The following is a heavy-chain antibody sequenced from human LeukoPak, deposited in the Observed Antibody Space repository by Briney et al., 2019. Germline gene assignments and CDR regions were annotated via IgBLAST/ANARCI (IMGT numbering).Heavy chain of an antibody. V-gene: IGHV4-38-2*02. CDR1: DSSITSTYY. J-gene: IGHJ4*02. D-gene: IGHD2-8*01. CDR2: VFRLQTVST. Sequence: PSVTLSLTCTVSDSSITSTYYWAWFRQSPGKGMEWIATVFRLQTVSTFNNPSLESRVTMSLDPSQNQFSLNLTSVTAADTALYFCARVLHAPYLIDSWGQGTLVTVSS. CDR3: ARVLHAPYLIDS.